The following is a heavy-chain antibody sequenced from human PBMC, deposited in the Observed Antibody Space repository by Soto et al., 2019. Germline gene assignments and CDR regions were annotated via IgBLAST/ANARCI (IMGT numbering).Heavy chain of an antibody. Sequence: PGESLKISCKGSGYSFGHFWIGWVRQMPGKGLEWMGIIYPGDSDTKYSPSFQGQVTISADKSIRTAYLQWSSLNSSDTAMYYCVRQWYYHDSSGYYLFGFDSWGQGTLVTVSS. J-gene: IGHJ4*02. V-gene: IGHV5-51*01. CDR2: IYPGDSDT. D-gene: IGHD3-22*01. CDR3: VRQWYYHDSSGYYLFGFDS. CDR1: GYSFGHFW.